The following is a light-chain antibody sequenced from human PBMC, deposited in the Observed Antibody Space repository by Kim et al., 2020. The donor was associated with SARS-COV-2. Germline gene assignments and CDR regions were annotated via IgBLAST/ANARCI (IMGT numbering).Light chain of an antibody. J-gene: IGKJ4*01. CDR3: QQYNKWPLT. CDR2: GAS. V-gene: IGKV3-15*01. Sequence: EIVMTQSPATLSLSPGERATLSCRASQSISTNLAWYQQKPGQAPRLIIYGASTRATAIPASFSGSASGTEFTLTIDSLQSEDFAVYYCQQYNKWPLTFGGGTKVDIE. CDR1: QSISTN.